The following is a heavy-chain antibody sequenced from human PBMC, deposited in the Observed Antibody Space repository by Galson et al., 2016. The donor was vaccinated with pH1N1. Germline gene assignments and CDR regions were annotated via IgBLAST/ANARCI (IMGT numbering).Heavy chain of an antibody. Sequence: LSLTCTVSGVSISSGGYFWTWIRQPAGKGLEWIGRIYTSGSADYNFSLKSRVIISLDTSKNQFSLKLSSVTAADTAIYYCAVGIGYCTNKCTYYVDYWGQGTLVTVSS. V-gene: IGHV4-61*02. CDR3: AVGIGYCTNKCTYYVDY. CDR2: IYTSGSA. D-gene: IGHD2-8*01. J-gene: IGHJ4*02. CDR1: GVSISSGGYF.